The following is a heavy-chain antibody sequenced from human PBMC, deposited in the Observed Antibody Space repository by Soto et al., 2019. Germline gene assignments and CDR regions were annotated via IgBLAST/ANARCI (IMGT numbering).Heavy chain of an antibody. CDR1: GFTFRDAW. V-gene: IGHV3-15*01. D-gene: IGHD2-2*02. CDR2: IQSKSDGGTA. J-gene: IGHJ3*02. Sequence: PGGSLRLSCVASGFTFRDAWMSWVRQAPGKGLEWVGRIQSKSDGGTADYAAPVRGRFTVSRDDSKGTLYLHMNSLKTEDTAVYYCTHILRNAFDIWGQGTTVTVSS. CDR3: THILRNAFDI.